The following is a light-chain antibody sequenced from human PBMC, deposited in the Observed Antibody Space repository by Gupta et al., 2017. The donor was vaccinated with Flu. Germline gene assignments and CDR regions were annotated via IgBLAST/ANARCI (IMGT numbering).Light chain of an antibody. J-gene: IGKJ5*01. Sequence: EIVMTPSPATLSLSPGERATLSCRASQSVSYKLAWSQQKSCLAPRLLIYGAITRDTGIPARFSGSGYGTDFTLTISSRQSDDFAVYYCQLNYTGPPHTFGQGTQLEIK. CDR2: GAI. CDR1: QSVSYK. CDR3: QLNYTGPPHT. V-gene: IGKV3-15*01.